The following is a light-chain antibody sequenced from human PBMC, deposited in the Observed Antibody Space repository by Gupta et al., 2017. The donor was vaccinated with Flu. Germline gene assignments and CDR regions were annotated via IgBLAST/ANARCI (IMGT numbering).Light chain of an antibody. CDR3: YSAADNNLRV. Sequence: SYELPQPPSVSVLQGQTARIPCSGDVLAKKYARWFQQKPGQAPVLVIYKDSERPSGIPERFSGSSSGTTVTLTISGAQVEDEADYYCYSAADNNLRVFGGGTKLTVL. CDR1: VLAKKY. J-gene: IGLJ3*02. CDR2: KDS. V-gene: IGLV3-27*01.